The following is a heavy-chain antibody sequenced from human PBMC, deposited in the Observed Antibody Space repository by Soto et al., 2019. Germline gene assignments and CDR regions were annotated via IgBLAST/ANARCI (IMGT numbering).Heavy chain of an antibody. CDR2: IYYSGST. V-gene: IGHV4-59*01. D-gene: IGHD5-18*01. CDR1: GGSISSYY. CDR3: ARVIPKAMVTGENYYYYGMDV. Sequence: SETLSLTCTVSGGSISSYYWSWIRQPPGKGLEWIGYIYYSGSTNYNPSLKSRVTISVDTSKNQFSLKLSSVTAADTAVYYCARVIPKAMVTGENYYYYGMDVWGQGTTVTVSS. J-gene: IGHJ6*02.